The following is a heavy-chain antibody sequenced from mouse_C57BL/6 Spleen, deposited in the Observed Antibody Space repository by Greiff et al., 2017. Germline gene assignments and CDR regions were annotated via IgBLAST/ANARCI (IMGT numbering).Heavy chain of an antibody. D-gene: IGHD1-1*01. J-gene: IGHJ2*01. CDR3: ANYYGCFDY. V-gene: IGHV1-80*01. CDR2: IYPGDGDT. CDR1: GYAFSGYW. Sequence: QVQLQQSGAELVRPGASVKLSCKASGYAFSGYWMNWVKQRPGQGLEWIGRIYPGDGDTNYNGKFKGKATLTADKSSSTAYMQLSGLTSEDSAVYFCANYYGCFDYWGQGTTLTVSS.